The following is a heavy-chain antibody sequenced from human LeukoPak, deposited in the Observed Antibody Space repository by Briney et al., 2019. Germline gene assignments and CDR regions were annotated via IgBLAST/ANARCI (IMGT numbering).Heavy chain of an antibody. CDR1: GGSISSSNW. J-gene: IGHJ4*02. D-gene: IGHD3-3*01. CDR2: IYHSGST. Sequence: SETLSLTCAVSGGSISSSNWWTWVRQPPEKGLEWIGEIYHSGSTNYNPSLKSRVTISVDTSKNQFSLKLSSVTAADTAVYYCARSGYSNFDYWGQGTLVTVSS. V-gene: IGHV4-4*02. CDR3: ARSGYSNFDY.